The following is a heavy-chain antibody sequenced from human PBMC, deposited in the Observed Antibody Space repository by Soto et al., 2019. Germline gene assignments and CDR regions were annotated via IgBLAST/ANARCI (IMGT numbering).Heavy chain of an antibody. J-gene: IGHJ4*02. CDR2: ISHTGRT. V-gene: IGHV4-59*01. CDR3: ARDDTTGLFDF. Sequence: SETLSLTCSVSTGSMRTYYWTWIRQSPGKGLEWIGQISHTGRTKYNPSLESRVTISVDTSRKQFSPKLTSVTAADTALYYCARDDTTGLFDFWGQGTLVTVSS. D-gene: IGHD4-17*01. CDR1: TGSMRTYY.